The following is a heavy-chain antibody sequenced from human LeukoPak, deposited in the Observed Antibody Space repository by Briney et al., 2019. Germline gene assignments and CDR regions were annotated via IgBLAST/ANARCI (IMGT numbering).Heavy chain of an antibody. CDR1: GGSISSYY. D-gene: IGHD1-26*01. Sequence: PSETLSLTCTVSGGSISSYYWSWIRQPPGKGLEWIGYIYYSGSTNYNPSLKSRVTISVETSKNQFSLKLSSVTAADTAVYYCARVGEDYYYYYMDVWGKGTTVTVSS. V-gene: IGHV4-59*01. CDR2: IYYSGST. J-gene: IGHJ6*03. CDR3: ARVGEDYYYYYMDV.